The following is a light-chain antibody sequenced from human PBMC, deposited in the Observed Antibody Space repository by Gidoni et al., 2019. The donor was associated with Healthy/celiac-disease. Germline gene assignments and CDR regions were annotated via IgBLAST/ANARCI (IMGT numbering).Light chain of an antibody. CDR1: QSISSY. V-gene: IGKV1-39*01. Sequence: DIQMTQSPSSLSASVGDRVTITCRASQSISSYLNLYQQKPGKAPKLLIYAASSLQSGVPSRFSGSGSGTDFTLTISSLQPEDFATYYCQQSYSTPLTFXGXTKVEIK. CDR3: QQSYSTPLT. CDR2: AAS. J-gene: IGKJ4*01.